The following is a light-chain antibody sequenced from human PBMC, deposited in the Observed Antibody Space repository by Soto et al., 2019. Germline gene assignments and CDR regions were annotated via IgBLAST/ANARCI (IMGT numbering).Light chain of an antibody. CDR2: GAS. V-gene: IGKV3-20*01. CDR3: QQYGSSST. Sequence: EILLTQSPGTLSLSPVERATLSCRASQSVSSSYLAWYQQKPGQAPGLLIYGASSRATGIPDRFSGSGSGTDFTLTISRLEPEDFAVYYCQQYGSSSTFGQGTRLEIK. CDR1: QSVSSSY. J-gene: IGKJ5*01.